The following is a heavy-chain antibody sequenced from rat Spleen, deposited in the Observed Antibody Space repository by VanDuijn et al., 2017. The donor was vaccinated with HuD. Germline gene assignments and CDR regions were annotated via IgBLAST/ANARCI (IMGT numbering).Heavy chain of an antibody. Sequence: EVQLVESGGGLVQPGRSLKLSCAASGFTFSDYGMAWVRQGPTKGLEWVATISYGDRSGHSSTYSRDSVKGRFTISRDDAKSTLSLQMDSLRSEDTATYYCARRHYGYTDYFDYWGQGVMVTVSS. CDR2: ISYGDRSGHSST. D-gene: IGHD1-9*01. CDR3: ARRHYGYTDYFDY. CDR1: GFTFSDYG. J-gene: IGHJ2*01. V-gene: IGHV5-29*01.